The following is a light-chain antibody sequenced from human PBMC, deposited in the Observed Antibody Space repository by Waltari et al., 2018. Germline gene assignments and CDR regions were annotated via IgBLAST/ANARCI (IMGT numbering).Light chain of an antibody. J-gene: IGKJ2*01. Sequence: EIVMTQSPATLSVSPGDTANIPCRASQSVNSNLSWYQQKPGQAPRLLIYTASTRATGVPARFSGSGSGTHFTLTISSLQSEDFAVYYCQQYDNWPPYTFGQGTNLEIK. CDR1: QSVNSN. CDR2: TAS. CDR3: QQYDNWPPYT. V-gene: IGKV3-15*01.